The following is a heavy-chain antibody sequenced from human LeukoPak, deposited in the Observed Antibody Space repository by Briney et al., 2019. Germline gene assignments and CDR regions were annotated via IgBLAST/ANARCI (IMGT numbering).Heavy chain of an antibody. D-gene: IGHD6-19*01. CDR3: ARHRSVAGMGNDY. Sequence: GESLKISCKGSGYGFTGYWIGWVRQMPGKGLEWMGRIDPSDSYTNYSPSFQGHVTISADKSISTAYLQWSSLKASDTAMYYCARHRSVAGMGNDYWGQGTLVTVSS. CDR2: IDPSDSYT. V-gene: IGHV5-10-1*01. J-gene: IGHJ4*02. CDR1: GYGFTGYW.